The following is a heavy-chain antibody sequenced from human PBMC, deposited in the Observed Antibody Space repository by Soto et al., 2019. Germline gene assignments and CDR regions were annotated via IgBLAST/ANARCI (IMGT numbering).Heavy chain of an antibody. V-gene: IGHV4-61*01. CDR2: IYYSGST. CDR1: GGSVSSGSSY. Sequence: PSETRSLTCTVSGGSVSSGSSYWSWIRQPPGKGLEWIGYIYYSGSTNYNPSLKSRVTISVDTSKNQFSLKLSSVTAADTAFYYCATSSDWSPLLDYWGQGTLVTVSS. D-gene: IGHD6-19*01. CDR3: ATSSDWSPLLDY. J-gene: IGHJ4*02.